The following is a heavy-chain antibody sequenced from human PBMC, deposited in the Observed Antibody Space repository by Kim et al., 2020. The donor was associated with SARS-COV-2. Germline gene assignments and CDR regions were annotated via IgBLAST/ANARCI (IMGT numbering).Heavy chain of an antibody. V-gene: IGHV4-39*01. CDR1: GGSISSSSYY. CDR3: ARLIRSYPAAAGYGMDV. CDR2: IYYSGST. D-gene: IGHD6-13*01. Sequence: SETLSLTCTVSGGSISSSSYYWGWIRQPPGKGLEWIGSIYYSGSTYYNPSLKSRVTISVDTSKNQFSLKLSSVTAADTAVYYCARLIRSYPAAAGYGMDVWGQGTKVTVSS. J-gene: IGHJ6*02.